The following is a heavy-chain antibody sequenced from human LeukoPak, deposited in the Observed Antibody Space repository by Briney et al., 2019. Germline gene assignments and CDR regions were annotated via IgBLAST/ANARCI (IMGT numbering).Heavy chain of an antibody. V-gene: IGHV5-51*01. CDR2: IYPGDSDT. D-gene: IGHD3-22*01. CDR1: GYSFTSYW. J-gene: IGHJ4*02. CDR3: ARAYYYDSSGYLYYFDY. Sequence: GESLKISCKGSGYSFTSYWIGWVRPMPGKGLEWMGIIYPGDSDTRYSPSFQGQATISADKSISTAYLQWSSLKASDTGMYYCARAYYYDSSGYLYYFDYWGQGTLVTVSS.